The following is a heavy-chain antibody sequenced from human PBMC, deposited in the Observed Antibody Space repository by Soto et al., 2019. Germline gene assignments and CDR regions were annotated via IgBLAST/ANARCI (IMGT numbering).Heavy chain of an antibody. D-gene: IGHD3-16*01. CDR3: ARGDVMITFVRSYSGAFDI. J-gene: IGHJ3*02. V-gene: IGHV5-51*01. Sequence: PGESLKISCKGSGYSFTSYWIGWVRQMPGKGLEWMGIIYPGDSDTRYSPSFQGQVTISADKSISTAYLQWSSLKASDTAMYYCARGDVMITFVRSYSGAFDIWGQGTMVTVSS. CDR2: IYPGDSDT. CDR1: GYSFTSYW.